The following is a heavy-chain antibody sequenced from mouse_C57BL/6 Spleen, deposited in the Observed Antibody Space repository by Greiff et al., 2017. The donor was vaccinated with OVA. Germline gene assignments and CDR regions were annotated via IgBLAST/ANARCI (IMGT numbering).Heavy chain of an antibody. D-gene: IGHD1-1*01. Sequence: VQLLESGAELVKPGASVKLSCKASGYTFTEYTIHWVKQRSGQGLEWIGWFYPGSGSTNYNEKFKDKATLTADKSSSTVYMELSRLTSEDSAVCFCARHGNYGSSSYYFDDGGKGTTLTVSS. J-gene: IGHJ2*01. V-gene: IGHV1-62-2*01. CDR1: GYTFTEYT. CDR3: ARHGNYGSSSYYFDD. CDR2: FYPGSGST.